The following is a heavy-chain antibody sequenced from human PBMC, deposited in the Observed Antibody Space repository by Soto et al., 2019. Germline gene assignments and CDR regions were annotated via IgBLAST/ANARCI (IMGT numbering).Heavy chain of an antibody. V-gene: IGHV3-9*01. CDR2: ISWNSGSI. J-gene: IGHJ4*02. Sequence: GGSLRLSCAASGFTFDDYAMHWVRQAPGKGLEWVSGISWNSGSIGYADSVKGRFTISRDNAKNSLYLQMNSLRAEDTALYYCAREGSGSYDYWGQGALVTAPQ. CDR1: GFTFDDYA. D-gene: IGHD3-10*01. CDR3: AREGSGSYDY.